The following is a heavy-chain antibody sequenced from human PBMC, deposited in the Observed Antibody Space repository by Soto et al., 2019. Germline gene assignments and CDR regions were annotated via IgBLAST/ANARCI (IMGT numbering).Heavy chain of an antibody. Sequence: EVQLVESGGGLVQPGGSLRLSCAASGFSFSTYDMNWVRQAPGKGLEWVSYISSGGQTIKSTDSVKGRFTISRDNAKNSLYLPMSGLSDEDTGVYYCARDPHRCYSGMEAWGQGTTVTVSS. CDR3: ARDPHRCYSGMEA. V-gene: IGHV3-48*02. CDR1: GFSFSTYD. J-gene: IGHJ6*02. CDR2: ISSGGQTI.